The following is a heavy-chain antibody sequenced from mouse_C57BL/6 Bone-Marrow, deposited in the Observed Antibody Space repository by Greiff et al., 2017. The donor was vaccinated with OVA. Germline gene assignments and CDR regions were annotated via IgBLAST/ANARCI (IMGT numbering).Heavy chain of an antibody. CDR3: ARREYDYASMDY. D-gene: IGHD2-4*01. J-gene: IGHJ4*01. CDR1: GYTFTSYW. V-gene: IGHV1-64*01. Sequence: QVQLQQPGAELVKPGASVKLSCKASGYTFTSYWMHWVKQRPGQGLEWIGMIHPNSGSTNYNEKFTSKATLTVDKSSSTAYMQLSSLTSEDSAVYDCARREYDYASMDYWGQGTSVTVSS. CDR2: IHPNSGST.